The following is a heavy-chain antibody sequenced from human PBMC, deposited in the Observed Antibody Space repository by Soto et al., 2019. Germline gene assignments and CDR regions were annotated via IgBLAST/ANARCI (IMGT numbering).Heavy chain of an antibody. CDR2: IGGRGGST. D-gene: IGHD3-22*01. V-gene: IGHV3-23*01. J-gene: IGHJ3*02. Sequence: GGSLRLSCAASGFTFSSYAMTWVRQAPGKGLEWVSVIGGRGGSTDYADSVKGRFTISRDNSRNTLYLQMNSLRADDTAVYYCAKPYYYDDSGDNACDIWGQGTMVTV. CDR3: AKPYYYDDSGDNACDI. CDR1: GFTFSSYA.